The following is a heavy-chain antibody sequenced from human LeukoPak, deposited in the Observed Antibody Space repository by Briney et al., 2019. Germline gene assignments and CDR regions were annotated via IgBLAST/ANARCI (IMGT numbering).Heavy chain of an antibody. CDR3: ARVLPWLVRNGFDP. V-gene: IGHV1-2*02. CDR2: INPNSGGT. D-gene: IGHD6-19*01. J-gene: IGHJ5*02. CDR1: GYTLTGYD. Sequence: ASVKVSCKASGYTLTGYDMHWVRQAPGQGLEWMGWINPNSGGTNYAQKFQGRVTMTRNTSIRTAYRGLSRLRSGDTAVYFCARVLPWLVRNGFDPWGQGTLVTVSS.